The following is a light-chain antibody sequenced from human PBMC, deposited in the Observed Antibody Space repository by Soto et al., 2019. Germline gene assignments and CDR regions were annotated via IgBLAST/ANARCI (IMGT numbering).Light chain of an antibody. J-gene: IGKJ3*01. V-gene: IGKV3-15*01. CDR2: GAS. CDR3: QQYNNWPGT. CDR1: QSVSSN. Sequence: EIVMTQSPATLSVSPGERATLSCRASQSVSSNLAWYQQKPGQAPRLLIYGASTRATGIPARFSGSGSGTEVALTISGLQSEDFAVYYCQQYNNWPGTFGPGTKVDIK.